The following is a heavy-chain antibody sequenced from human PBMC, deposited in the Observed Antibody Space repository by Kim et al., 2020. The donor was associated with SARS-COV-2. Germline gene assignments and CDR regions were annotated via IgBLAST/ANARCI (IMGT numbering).Heavy chain of an antibody. V-gene: IGHV3-21*01. CDR1: GFTFSSFS. D-gene: IGHD3-22*01. CDR3: ARMGAFFYDSRETYYDFFDY. J-gene: IGHJ4*02. CDR2: ITGYNDNK. Sequence: GGSLRLSCAASGFTFSSFSMHWIRQAPGRGLEWVSSITGYNDNKYYADSLQGRFTISRDNAKNTVFLQMNTLRVEDTAIYFCARMGAFFYDSRETYYDFFDYWGQGALVTVSS.